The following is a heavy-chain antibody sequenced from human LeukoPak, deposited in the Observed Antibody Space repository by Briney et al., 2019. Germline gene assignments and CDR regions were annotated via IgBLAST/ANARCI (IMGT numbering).Heavy chain of an antibody. V-gene: IGHV4-59*12. Sequence: SETLSLTCTVSGGSISTYYWSWIRQTPGKGLEWIGHIHYTGSTNYNPSLKSRVTTSVDTSKNQFSLKLSSVTAADTAVYYCARESRWFDPWGQGTLVTVSS. CDR3: ARESRWFDP. CDR1: GGSISTYY. J-gene: IGHJ5*02. CDR2: IHYTGST.